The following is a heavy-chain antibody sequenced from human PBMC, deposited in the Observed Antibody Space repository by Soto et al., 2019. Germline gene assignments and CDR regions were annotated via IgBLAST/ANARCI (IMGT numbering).Heavy chain of an antibody. CDR1: GGSISSGGYS. CDR3: ARGGGYTFDY. J-gene: IGHJ4*02. D-gene: IGHD3-16*01. CDR2: IYHSGST. V-gene: IGHV4-30-2*01. Sequence: QLQLQESGSGLVKPSQTLSLTCAVSGGSISSGGYSWSWIRQPPGKGLEWIGYIYHSGSTYYNPSLKGRVPTSVARCKNQFSLKLRAVTAADTAVYYCARGGGYTFDYWGQGTLVTVSS.